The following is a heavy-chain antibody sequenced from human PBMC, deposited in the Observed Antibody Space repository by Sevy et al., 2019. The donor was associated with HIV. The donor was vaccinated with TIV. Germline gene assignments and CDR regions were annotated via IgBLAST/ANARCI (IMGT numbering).Heavy chain of an antibody. Sequence: GGSLRLSCAASGFTFSDYYMSWIRQAPGKGLEWVSYISSSGSTIYYEDPVKGGFTISRDNAKNSLYLQMNSLRAEDTAVYYCARGGAVAGTSAAYWGQGTLVTVSS. CDR1: GFTFSDYY. CDR2: ISSSGSTI. D-gene: IGHD6-19*01. J-gene: IGHJ4*02. V-gene: IGHV3-11*04. CDR3: ARGGAVAGTSAAY.